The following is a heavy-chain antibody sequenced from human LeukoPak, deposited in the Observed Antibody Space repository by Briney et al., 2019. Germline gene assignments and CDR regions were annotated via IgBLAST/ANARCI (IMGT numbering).Heavy chain of an antibody. CDR1: GFTFSSYA. J-gene: IGHJ6*02. CDR3: AKSVVVADLYYYYGMDV. V-gene: IGHV3-23*01. D-gene: IGHD2-15*01. Sequence: PGGSLRLSCAASGFTFSSYAMSWVRQAPGKGLEWVSAISGSGGSTYYADSVKGRFTISRDNSKNTQYLQMNSLRAEDTAVYYCAKSVVVADLYYYYGMDVWGQGTTVTVSS. CDR2: ISGSGGST.